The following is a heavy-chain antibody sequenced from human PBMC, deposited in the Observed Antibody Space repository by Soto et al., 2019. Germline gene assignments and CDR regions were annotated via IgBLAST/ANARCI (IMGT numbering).Heavy chain of an antibody. CDR3: ARGRANNYSNRNYYYYGMDV. V-gene: IGHV4-31*03. CDR1: GASIKTGGYY. J-gene: IGHJ6*02. D-gene: IGHD4-4*01. Sequence: SETLSLTCTVSGASIKTGGYYWTWIRQHPVKGLEWIGDIYHSGTTNYTPSLKSRVTISVDTSKNQFSLKLSSVTAADTAVYYCARGRANNYSNRNYYYYGMDVWGQGTTVTVSS. CDR2: IYHSGTT.